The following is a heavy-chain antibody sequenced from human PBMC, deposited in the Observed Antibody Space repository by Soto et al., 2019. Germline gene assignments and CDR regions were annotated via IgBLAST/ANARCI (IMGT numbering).Heavy chain of an antibody. D-gene: IGHD1-7*01. J-gene: IGHJ4*02. CDR3: AKNQERELPRVIDF. V-gene: IGHV3-23*01. Sequence: VRLLASGGGLVKPGGSLRLSCATSGLTFSNYAMSWVRQAPGGGLEWVSSMSGSSSTTYYADSVRGRFTISRDRSKNTLYIQMSSLRAEDTALYYCAKNQERELPRVIDFWGQGTLVTVSS. CDR1: GLTFSNYA. CDR2: MSGSSSTT.